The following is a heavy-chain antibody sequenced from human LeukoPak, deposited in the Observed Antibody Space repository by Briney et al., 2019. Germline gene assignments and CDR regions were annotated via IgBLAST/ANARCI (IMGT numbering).Heavy chain of an antibody. CDR2: IYTSGST. V-gene: IGHV4-61*02. D-gene: IGHD3-22*01. CDR3: ARDRYCDSSGPPD. Sequence: SEALSLTCTVSGGSISSGSYYWSWIRQPAGKGLEWIGRIYTSGSTNYNPSLKSRVTISVDTSKNQFSLKLSSVTAADTAVYYCARDRYCDSSGPPDWGQGTLVTVSS. CDR1: GGSISSGSYY. J-gene: IGHJ4*02.